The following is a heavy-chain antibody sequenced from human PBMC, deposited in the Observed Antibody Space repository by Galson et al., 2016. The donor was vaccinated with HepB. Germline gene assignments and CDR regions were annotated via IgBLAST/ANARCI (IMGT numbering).Heavy chain of an antibody. Sequence: SLRLSCAASGFTFSGYKMNWVRQAPGKALEWVSYISTTSSAIYYADSVKGRFSISRDNADNSLYLQMNNLRAEDTAVYYCAKVRQLAYSYGMDVWGQGTTVTVSS. CDR1: GFTFSGYK. CDR2: ISTTSSAI. D-gene: IGHD6-6*01. V-gene: IGHV3-48*01. J-gene: IGHJ6*02. CDR3: AKVRQLAYSYGMDV.